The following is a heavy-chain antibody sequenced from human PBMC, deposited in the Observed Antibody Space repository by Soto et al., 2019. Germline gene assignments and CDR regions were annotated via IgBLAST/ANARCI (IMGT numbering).Heavy chain of an antibody. CDR3: ARPITMIVVVNSGFDY. V-gene: IGHV3-30-3*01. CDR2: ISYDGSNK. CDR1: GFTFSSYA. D-gene: IGHD3-22*01. J-gene: IGHJ4*02. Sequence: GGSLRLSCAASGFTFSSYAMHWVRQAPGKGLEWVAVISYDGSNKYYADSVKGRFTISRDNSKNTLYLQMNSLRAEDTAVYYCARPITMIVVVNSGFDYWGQGTLVTVSS.